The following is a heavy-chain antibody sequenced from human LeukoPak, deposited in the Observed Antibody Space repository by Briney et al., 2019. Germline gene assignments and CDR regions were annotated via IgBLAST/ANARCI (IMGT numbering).Heavy chain of an antibody. D-gene: IGHD2-8*01. CDR2: IKQDGSEA. CDR1: GFTFTTYW. J-gene: IGHJ4*02. CDR3: SNGIYDRSY. Sequence: GGSLRLSCAASGFTFTTYWMAWVRQAPGKGLEWVANIKQDGSEAVYADSVRDRFTISRDNAKNSLYLQMNSLRVEDTAVYYCSNGIYDRSYWGQGTLVTVSS. V-gene: IGHV3-7*01.